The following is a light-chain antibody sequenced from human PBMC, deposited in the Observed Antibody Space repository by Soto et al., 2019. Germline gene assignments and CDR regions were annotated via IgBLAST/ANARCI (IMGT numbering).Light chain of an antibody. V-gene: IGKV1-39*01. Sequence: DIQMTQSPSSLSAYVVDRVTITCRASQTISNHLNWYQQKPGKAPKLLIYAASSLQSGVPSRFSGSGSGTDFTLTIISLQPGDFATYYCQQTYRTPWTFGQGTKVEIK. J-gene: IGKJ1*01. CDR2: AAS. CDR3: QQTYRTPWT. CDR1: QTISNH.